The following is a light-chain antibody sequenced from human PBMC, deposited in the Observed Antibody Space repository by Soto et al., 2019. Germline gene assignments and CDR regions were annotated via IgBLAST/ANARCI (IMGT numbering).Light chain of an antibody. V-gene: IGLV1-40*01. CDR2: GNT. J-gene: IGLJ3*02. CDR1: SSNIVAIYD. CDR3: QSYDSSLSGWV. Sequence: QPVLTQSPSVSGAPGQRVTISCTGSSSNIVAIYDVHWYQQLPGTAPKLLIYGNTNRPSGVPDRFSGSKSGTSASLAITGLQAEDEADYYCQSYDSSLSGWVFGGGTKLTVL.